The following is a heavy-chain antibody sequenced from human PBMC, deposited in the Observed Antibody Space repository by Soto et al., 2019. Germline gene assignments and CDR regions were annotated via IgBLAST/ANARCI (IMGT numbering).Heavy chain of an antibody. V-gene: IGHV1-69*02. CDR1: GGTFSSYT. J-gene: IGHJ6*02. CDR3: ARVFSDSYGYYYYYGMDV. CDR2: IIPILGIA. Sequence: QVQLVQSGAEVKKPGSSVKVSCKASGGTFSSYTISWVRQAPGQGLEWMGRIIPILGIANYAQKFQGRVTITADKATSTAYMELSSLRSEDTAVYYCARVFSDSYGYYYYYGMDVCGQGTTVTVSS. D-gene: IGHD5-18*01.